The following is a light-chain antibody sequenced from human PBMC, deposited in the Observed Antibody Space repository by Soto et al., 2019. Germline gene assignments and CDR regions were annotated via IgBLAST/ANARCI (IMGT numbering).Light chain of an antibody. J-gene: IGLJ1*01. Sequence: QYVLTQPASVSGYPGQSITVSCTGTSSDVGSYNLVSWYQQYPGKVPELMIYEVSKRPSGVSNRFSGSKSGNTASLTISGLQAEDEADYYCCSYAGSSPYVFGTVTNVTVL. CDR2: EVS. CDR3: CSYAGSSPYV. CDR1: SSDVGSYNL. V-gene: IGLV2-23*02.